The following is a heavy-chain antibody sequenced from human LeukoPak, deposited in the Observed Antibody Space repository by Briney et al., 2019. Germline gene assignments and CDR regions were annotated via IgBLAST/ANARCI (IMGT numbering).Heavy chain of an antibody. CDR2: ISDTGGNT. J-gene: IGHJ4*02. CDR1: GFTFSRYA. V-gene: IGHV3-23*01. D-gene: IGHD3-22*01. CDR3: ATLVFDSSGYSYFDY. Sequence: GGSLRLSCAASGFTFSRYAMSWVRQAPGKGLEWLSAISDTGGNTYYTDSVKGLFIISRDNSRNTLYLQMNSLRVEDTAFYYCATLVFDSSGYSYFDYWGQGTLVTVSS.